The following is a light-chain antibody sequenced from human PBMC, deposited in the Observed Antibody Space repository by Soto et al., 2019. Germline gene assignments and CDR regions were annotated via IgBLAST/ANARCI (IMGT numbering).Light chain of an antibody. Sequence: EIVLTQSPGTLSLSPGERATLSCRDSQSVPSSHLVWYQHKPGQPPRLLIRAASSRATGIPDRFSGSGSGTDVTLTIRRRETEDFAVYYCQQYVTSPWTFGQGTKV. J-gene: IGKJ1*01. V-gene: IGKV3-20*01. CDR3: QQYVTSPWT. CDR1: QSVPSSH. CDR2: AAS.